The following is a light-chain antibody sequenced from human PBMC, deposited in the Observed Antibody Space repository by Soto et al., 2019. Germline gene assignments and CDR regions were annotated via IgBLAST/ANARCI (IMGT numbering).Light chain of an antibody. V-gene: IGKV3-20*01. CDR3: QQYGTSQNT. J-gene: IGKJ4*01. Sequence: EIVLTQSPGTLSLSPGERATLSCRASQSISSNYLAWYQQKPGQAPRLLISDASSRAACIPDRFCGGGSGTDFTLTISRLEPEDFAVDYGQQYGTSQNTFGGGTKVEIK. CDR1: QSISSNY. CDR2: DAS.